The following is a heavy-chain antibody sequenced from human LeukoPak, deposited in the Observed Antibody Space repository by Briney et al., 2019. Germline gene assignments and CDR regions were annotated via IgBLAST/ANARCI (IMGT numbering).Heavy chain of an antibody. J-gene: IGHJ4*02. D-gene: IGHD1-26*01. CDR1: GFTFSSYP. CDR3: AISGSFDY. CDR2: ISSSSSTI. Sequence: QTGGSLRLSCAASGFTFSSYPVNWVRQAPGKGLEWVSYISSSSSTIYYADSVKGRFTISRDNSKNTLYLQMNSLRAEDTAVYYCAISGSFDYWGQGTLVTVSS. V-gene: IGHV3-48*01.